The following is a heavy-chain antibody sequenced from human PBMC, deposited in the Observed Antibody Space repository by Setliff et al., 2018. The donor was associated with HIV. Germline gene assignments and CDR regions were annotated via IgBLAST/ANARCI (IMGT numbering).Heavy chain of an antibody. CDR2: ISAYNGNT. CDR1: GYTFTNYG. CDR3: ARILVGVDDAFDI. J-gene: IGHJ3*02. V-gene: IGHV1-18*01. Sequence: EASVKVSCKASGYTFTNYGISWVRQAPGQGLEWMGWISAYNGNTNYAQKLQDRVTMTTDTSTSTAYMELRSLRSDDTAVYYCARILVGVDDAFDIWGQGTMVTVSS. D-gene: IGHD1-26*01.